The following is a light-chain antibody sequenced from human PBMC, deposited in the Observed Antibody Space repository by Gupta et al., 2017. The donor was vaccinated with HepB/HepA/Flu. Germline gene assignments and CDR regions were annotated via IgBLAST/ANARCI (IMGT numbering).Light chain of an antibody. CDR3: SSDTSSSTLV. CDR2: DVS. Sequence: QSALPSPASVRWPPGQSTTISCTGTSSDVGGYNYVSWYHHHPGKAPKLMIYDVSNRPSGVSNRFSGSKSGNTASLTISGLQAEDEADYYCSSDTSSSTLVFGGGTKLTVL. V-gene: IGLV2-14*03. CDR1: SSDVGGYNY. J-gene: IGLJ3*02.